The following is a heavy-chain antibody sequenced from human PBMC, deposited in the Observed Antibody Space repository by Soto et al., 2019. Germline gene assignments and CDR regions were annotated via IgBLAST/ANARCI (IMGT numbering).Heavy chain of an antibody. CDR1: GFTFSSYA. J-gene: IGHJ4*02. D-gene: IGHD6-13*01. V-gene: IGHV3-64D*06. Sequence: PGGSLRLSCSASGFTFSSYAMHWVRQAPGKGLEYVSSISTNGGSTHYADSVKGRFTISRDNSKNTQYLQMSSLRADDTAVYYCVKGEYYYSSSWYYFDYWGQGTLVTVSS. CDR3: VKGEYYYSSSWYYFDY. CDR2: ISTNGGST.